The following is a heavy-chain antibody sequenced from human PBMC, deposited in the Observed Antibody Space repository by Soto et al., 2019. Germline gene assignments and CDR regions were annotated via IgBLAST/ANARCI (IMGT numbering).Heavy chain of an antibody. Sequence: EVQLLESGGGLVQPGGSLRLSCAASGFTFSTYAMNWVRQAPGKGLEWVSTITGSGASTYYADSVKGRFTISRGNSRNTAYLQMRRLRAEDTALHYCAKTMVGGTLHGFDNWGQGTMVTVSS. J-gene: IGHJ3*02. D-gene: IGHD1-26*01. CDR1: GFTFSTYA. CDR2: ITGSGAST. V-gene: IGHV3-23*01. CDR3: AKTMVGGTLHGFDN.